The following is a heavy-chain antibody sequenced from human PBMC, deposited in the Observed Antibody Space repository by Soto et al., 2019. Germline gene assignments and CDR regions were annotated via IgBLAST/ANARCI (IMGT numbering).Heavy chain of an antibody. CDR3: ARGRSNRGGYSPVFDS. J-gene: IGHJ4*02. Sequence: EVQLVASGGGLVQPGGSLRLSCAASGFTFSSYAMHWVRQAPGKGLEFVSAISGNGGNTHYANSVRGRFTISRANSKNTLYLQMGGLRADDMAVYYCARGRSNRGGYSPVFDSWGQGTLVTVSS. CDR2: ISGNGGNT. V-gene: IGHV3-64*01. D-gene: IGHD2-15*01. CDR1: GFTFSSYA.